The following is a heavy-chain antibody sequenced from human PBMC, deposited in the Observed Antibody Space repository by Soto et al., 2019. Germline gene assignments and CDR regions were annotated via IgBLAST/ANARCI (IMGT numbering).Heavy chain of an antibody. CDR3: ARVGYNSRLGGMDV. V-gene: IGHV4-59*01. Sequence: SETLSLTCTVSGGSISSYYWSWIRQPPGKGLEWIGYIYYSGSTNYNPSLKSRVTMSVDTSKNQFSLKLSSVTAADTAVYYCARVGYNSRLGGMDVWGQGTTVTV. CDR1: GGSISSYY. CDR2: IYYSGST. D-gene: IGHD1-20*01. J-gene: IGHJ6*02.